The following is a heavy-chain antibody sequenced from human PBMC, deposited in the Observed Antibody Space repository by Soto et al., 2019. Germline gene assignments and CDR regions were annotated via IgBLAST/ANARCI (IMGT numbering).Heavy chain of an antibody. CDR3: VRGGLVVQYYDILKGAFDI. CDR2: ISAYNGNT. D-gene: IGHD3-9*01. CDR1: DYTFTSYG. J-gene: IGHJ3*02. V-gene: IGHV1-18*01. Sequence: ASVKVSCKASDYTFTSYGISWVRQAPGQGLEWMGWISAYNGNTNYAQKLQGRVTMTTDTSTSTAYMELRSLRSDDTAVYYCVRGGLVVQYYDILKGAFDIWGQGTMVTVSS.